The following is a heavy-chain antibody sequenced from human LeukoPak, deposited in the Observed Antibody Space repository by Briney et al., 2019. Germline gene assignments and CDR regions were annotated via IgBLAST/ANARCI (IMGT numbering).Heavy chain of an antibody. CDR2: IYPGDSDT. J-gene: IGHJ3*02. CDR3: ARHDYYGSGSYYKRAFDI. D-gene: IGHD3-10*01. V-gene: IGHV5-51*01. Sequence: PGESLKISCKGSGYSFTSYWIGWVRQMPGKGLEWMGIIYPGDSDTRYSPSFQGQVTISADKSISTAYLQWSSLKASDTAMYCCARHDYYGSGSYYKRAFDIWGQGTMVTVSS. CDR1: GYSFTSYW.